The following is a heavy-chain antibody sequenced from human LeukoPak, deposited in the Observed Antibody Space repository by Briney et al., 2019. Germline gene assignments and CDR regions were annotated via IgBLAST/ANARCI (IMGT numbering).Heavy chain of an antibody. CDR1: GFTFSSYG. J-gene: IGHJ4*02. CDR2: ISGSGGST. V-gene: IGHV3-23*01. Sequence: PGGSLRLSCAASGFTFSSYGMSWVRQAPGKGLEWVSAISGSGGSTYYADSVKGRFTVSRDNSKNTLYVQMNSLRAEDTAVYYCAKRLYGSGGYYQFDYWGQGTLVTVSS. D-gene: IGHD3-10*01. CDR3: AKRLYGSGGYYQFDY.